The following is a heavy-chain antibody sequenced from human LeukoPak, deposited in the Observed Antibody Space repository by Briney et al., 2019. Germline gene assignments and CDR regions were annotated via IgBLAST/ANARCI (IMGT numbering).Heavy chain of an antibody. CDR2: INWNGGSI. J-gene: IGHJ6*03. CDR3: ARIADSYGYSYYYYYMDV. V-gene: IGHV3-20*04. CDR1: GFTFDDYG. D-gene: IGHD3-16*01. Sequence: PGGSLRLSCAASGFTFDDYGMSWVRQAPGKGLEWVSGINWNGGSIGYADSVKGRFTISRDNAKNSLYLQMNSLRAEDTALYYCARIADSYGYSYYYYYMDVWGQGTLVTVSS.